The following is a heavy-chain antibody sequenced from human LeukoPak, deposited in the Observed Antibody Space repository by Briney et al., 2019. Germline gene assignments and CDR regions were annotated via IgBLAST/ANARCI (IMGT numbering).Heavy chain of an antibody. Sequence: SETLSLTCIVSGGSISRYYWSWIRQPPGKGLEWIGHIYYSGSTNYNPSLKSRVTISVDTSKNQFSLKLSSVTAADTAVYYCAGDYFGSGSYYSGWGQGTLVTVSS. CDR3: AGDYFGSGSYYSG. CDR2: IYYSGST. CDR1: GGSISRYY. J-gene: IGHJ4*02. V-gene: IGHV4-59*01. D-gene: IGHD3-10*01.